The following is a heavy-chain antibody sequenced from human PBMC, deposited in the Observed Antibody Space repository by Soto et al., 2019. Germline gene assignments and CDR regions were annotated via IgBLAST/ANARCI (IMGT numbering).Heavy chain of an antibody. J-gene: IGHJ4*02. V-gene: IGHV3-30*18. D-gene: IGHD6-19*01. CDR3: AKDSEWLVDY. CDR1: GFTFSSYG. CDR2: ISYDGSNK. Sequence: QVQLVESGGGVVQPGRSLRLSCAASGFTFSSYGMHWVRQAPGKGLEWVAVISYDGSNKYYADSVKGRFTISRDNSKNTLYLQMNSLRAEDTAVYYCAKDSEWLVDYWGQGTLVPVSS.